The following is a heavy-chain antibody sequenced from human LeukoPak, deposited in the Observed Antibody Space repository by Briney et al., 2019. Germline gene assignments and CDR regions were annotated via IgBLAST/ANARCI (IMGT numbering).Heavy chain of an antibody. V-gene: IGHV3-33*01. CDR1: GFTFSSYG. D-gene: IGHD3-16*01. CDR2: IWYDGSNK. Sequence: PGRSLRLSCAASGFTFSSYGMHWVRQAPGKGLEWVAVIWYDGSNKYYADSVKGRFTISRDNSKNTLYLQMNSLRAEDTAVYYCAREASNWGDYYYYGMDVWGQGTTVTVSS. J-gene: IGHJ6*02. CDR3: AREASNWGDYYYYGMDV.